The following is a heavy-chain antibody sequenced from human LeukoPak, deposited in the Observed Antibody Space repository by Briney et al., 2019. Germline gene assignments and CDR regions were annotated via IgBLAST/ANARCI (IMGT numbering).Heavy chain of an antibody. CDR1: GGSINSRPYY. D-gene: IGHD3-3*01. CDR2: IYYSGST. CDR3: ARVWGYDFWSGYFGY. J-gene: IGHJ4*02. V-gene: IGHV4-39*07. Sequence: SETLSLTCSVSGGSINSRPYYWGWIRQPPGKGLEWIGSIYYSGSTYYNPSLKSRVTISVDTSKNQFSLKLSSVTAADTAVYYCARVWGYDFWSGYFGYWGQGTLVTVSS.